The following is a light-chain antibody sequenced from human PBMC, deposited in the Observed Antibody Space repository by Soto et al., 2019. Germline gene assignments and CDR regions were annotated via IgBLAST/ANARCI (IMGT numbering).Light chain of an antibody. CDR3: QQSYSTPSWT. CDR2: AAS. V-gene: IGKV1-39*01. CDR1: QSISSY. Sequence: DIQMTQSPSTLSASVGDRVTTTCHSSQSISSYLNWYQQKPGKAPKLLIYAASSLQSGVPSRFSGSGSGTDFTLTISSLQPEDFATYYCQQSYSTPSWTLGQGTKVDI. J-gene: IGKJ1*01.